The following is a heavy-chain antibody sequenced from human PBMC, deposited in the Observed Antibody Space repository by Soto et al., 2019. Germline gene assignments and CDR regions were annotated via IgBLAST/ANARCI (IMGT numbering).Heavy chain of an antibody. D-gene: IGHD5-12*01. CDR2: ISYSGST. Sequence: SETLSLTCTVSGDSISSYYWSWIRQPPGKGLEWIGFISYSGSTSYNHSLKSRVSISVDTSKNQFSLKLSSVTAADTDVYYCARAYGRYADYWGQGALVTVSS. V-gene: IGHV4-59*01. CDR1: GDSISSYY. J-gene: IGHJ4*02. CDR3: ARAYGRYADY.